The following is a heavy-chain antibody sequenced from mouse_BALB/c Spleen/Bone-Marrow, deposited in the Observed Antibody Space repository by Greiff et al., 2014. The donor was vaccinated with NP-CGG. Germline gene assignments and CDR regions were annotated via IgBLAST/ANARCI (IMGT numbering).Heavy chain of an antibody. CDR1: GYTFTDYV. V-gene: IGHV1-77*01. CDR2: IDPGRSSS. CDR3: ARDGSFAAMDY. D-gene: IGHD1-1*02. Sequence: QVQLQQSGPELVKPGASVKMSCKASGYTFTDYVISWVKQRTGQGLEWIGEIDPGRSSSFYNEKFKAKATLTADKSANTAYMQLSSLTSEDSAVYFCARDGSFAAMDYWGQGTSLTVSS. J-gene: IGHJ4*01.